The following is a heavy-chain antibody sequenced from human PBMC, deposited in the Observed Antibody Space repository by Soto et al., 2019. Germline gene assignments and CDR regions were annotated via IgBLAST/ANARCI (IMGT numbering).Heavy chain of an antibody. CDR3: ARGGGYTASGGNSGFWFDP. J-gene: IGHJ5*02. V-gene: IGHV4-31*03. CDR2: ISSSGSP. CDR1: GDSMSSGGYF. Sequence: QVKLQESGPGLVKPSQTLSLTCTVSGDSMSSGGYFWVWIRQHPGKGLEWIGRISSSGSPNPNPSLKSRVSMSVDTSNNQFSLKLTSVTVADTAVYYCARGGGYTASGGNSGFWFDPWGQGTLVTVSS. D-gene: IGHD5-18*01.